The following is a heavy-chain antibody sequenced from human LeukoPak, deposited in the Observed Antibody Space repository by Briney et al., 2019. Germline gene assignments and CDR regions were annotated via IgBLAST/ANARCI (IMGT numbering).Heavy chain of an antibody. CDR2: ISSSSSYI. CDR1: GLTFSSYS. D-gene: IGHD5-12*01. CDR3: ARDHKAGSSGYDYHFDY. Sequence: GGSLRLSCAASGLTFSSYSMNWVRQAPGKGLEWVSSISSSSSYIYYADSVKGRFTISRDNAKNSLYLQMNSLRSEDTAVYYCARDHKAGSSGYDYHFDYWGQGTLVTVSS. J-gene: IGHJ4*02. V-gene: IGHV3-21*04.